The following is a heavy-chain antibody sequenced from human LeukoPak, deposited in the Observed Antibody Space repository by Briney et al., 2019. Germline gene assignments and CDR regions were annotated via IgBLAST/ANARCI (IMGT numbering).Heavy chain of an antibody. CDR2: INHSGNT. CDR3: ARGLTGYYDTIDYYYSY. V-gene: IGHV4-34*01. CDR1: GGPLSGYY. D-gene: IGHD3-22*01. J-gene: IGHJ4*02. Sequence: TSETLSLTCAVYGGPLSGYYWSWIRQPPGKGLEWIGEINHSGNTNYNPSLKSRVTISVDTSRNQFSLKLTSVTAADAAVYYCARGLTGYYDTIDYYYSYWGQGTLVTVSS.